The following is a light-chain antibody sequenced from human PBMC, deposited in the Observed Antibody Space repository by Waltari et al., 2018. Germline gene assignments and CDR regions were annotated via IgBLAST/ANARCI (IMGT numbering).Light chain of an antibody. CDR1: QTVSNNF. J-gene: IGKJ2*01. Sequence: EIVLTQSPGTLSLSPGGKATLSCRASQTVSNNFLAWYQQKPGQAPRLLIYGASSRAIGIPDRFSGSGSGTDFTLTISRLEPEDFAVYHCQQYGSPYTFGQGTKLEIK. CDR2: GAS. V-gene: IGKV3-20*01. CDR3: QQYGSPYT.